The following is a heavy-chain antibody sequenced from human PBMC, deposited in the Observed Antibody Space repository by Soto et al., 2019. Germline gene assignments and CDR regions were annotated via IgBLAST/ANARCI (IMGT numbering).Heavy chain of an antibody. D-gene: IGHD1-26*01. CDR3: ARDAPRVGALDV. J-gene: IGHJ6*02. Sequence: SETLSLTCTVSGGSISSGGYYWSWIRQHPGKGLEWIGYIYYSGSTYYNPSLKRRVTISVDTSKNQFSLKLSSVTAADTAVHYCARDAPRVGALDVWGQGTAVTVSS. CDR1: GGSISSGGYY. V-gene: IGHV4-31*03. CDR2: IYYSGST.